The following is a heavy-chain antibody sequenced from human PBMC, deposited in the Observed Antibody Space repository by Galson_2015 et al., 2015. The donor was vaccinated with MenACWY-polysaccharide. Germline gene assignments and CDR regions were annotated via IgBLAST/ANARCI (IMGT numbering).Heavy chain of an antibody. V-gene: IGHV3-7*01. J-gene: IGHJ4*02. CDR2: INQAGSEK. CDR3: ARHPNVLRYFD. Sequence: SQRLSCAGSGFTFRSYWMSWVRQAPGKGLEWVANINQAGSEKYYVDSVKGRFTISRDNAKVSLYLQMNSLRAEDTAVYYCARHPNVLRYFDWGQGTLVTVSS. D-gene: IGHD3-9*01. CDR1: GFTFRSYW.